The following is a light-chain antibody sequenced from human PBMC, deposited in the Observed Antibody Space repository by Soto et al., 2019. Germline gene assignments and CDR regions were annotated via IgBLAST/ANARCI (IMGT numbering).Light chain of an antibody. Sequence: QSVLTQPPSASGTPGQRVSISCSGSSSNIGRNTVSWYQQLPGTAPKLLIYSTNQRPSGVPDRFSGSRSGTSASLAISGLQSEDEADYYCAAWDDSLNGVVFGGGTKLTVL. J-gene: IGLJ3*02. CDR3: AAWDDSLNGVV. CDR2: STN. V-gene: IGLV1-44*01. CDR1: SSNIGRNT.